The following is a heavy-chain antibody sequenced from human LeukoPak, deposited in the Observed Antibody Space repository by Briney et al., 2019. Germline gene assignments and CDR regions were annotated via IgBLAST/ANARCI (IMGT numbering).Heavy chain of an antibody. D-gene: IGHD2-2*01. V-gene: IGHV5-51*01. J-gene: IGHJ3*02. CDR1: GYSFTSYW. Sequence: ESLKISCKGSGYSFTSYWIGWVGQMPGKGLEWMGIVYPGDSDTRYSPSFQGQVTISADKSISTAYLQWTSLKASDTAMYYCARRCSSTSCYSTVTTRAFDIWGQGTMVTVSS. CDR3: ARRCSSTSCYSTVTTRAFDI. CDR2: VYPGDSDT.